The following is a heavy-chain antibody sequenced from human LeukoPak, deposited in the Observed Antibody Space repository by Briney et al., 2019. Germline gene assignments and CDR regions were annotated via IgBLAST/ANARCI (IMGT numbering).Heavy chain of an antibody. V-gene: IGHV1-2*02. Sequence: ASVKVSCKASGYTFTGYYMHWVRQAPGQGLEWMGWINPNSGGTNYAQKFQGRVTMTRDTSISTAYMELSRLRSDDTAVYYCARGELWFGELFLFDYWGQGTLVTVSS. CDR3: ARGELWFGELFLFDY. J-gene: IGHJ4*02. CDR2: INPNSGGT. D-gene: IGHD3-10*01. CDR1: GYTFTGYY.